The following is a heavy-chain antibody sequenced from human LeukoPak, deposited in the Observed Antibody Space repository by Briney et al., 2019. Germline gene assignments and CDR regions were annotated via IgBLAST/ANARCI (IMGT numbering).Heavy chain of an antibody. Sequence: SETLSLTCTVSGASVGSAGYHWSWIRQPPGGGLEWIGYIYYISNTNYNPSLKSRVTMSVDPSKNQFSLKLSSVTAADTAVYYCARGLVGYSYGRGDYYFDYWGQGTLVTVSS. CDR3: ARGLVGYSYGRGDYYFDY. CDR2: IYYISNT. D-gene: IGHD5-18*01. CDR1: GASVGSAGYH. V-gene: IGHV4-61*08. J-gene: IGHJ4*02.